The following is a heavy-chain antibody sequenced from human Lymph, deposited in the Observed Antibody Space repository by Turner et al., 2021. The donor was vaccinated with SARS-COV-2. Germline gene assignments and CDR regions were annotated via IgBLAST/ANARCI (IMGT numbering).Heavy chain of an antibody. J-gene: IGHJ6*02. Sequence: QVQLQESGPGLVKPSETLSLTGTVSGGSLSSYFWSWIRQPPGKGLELIGYIYYVGITNYNPSLKSRVTISVDTSKNQCSLRLSSVTAADTAVYYCARDRTSYGDYWAGYYYGMDVWGQGTTVTVSS. CDR1: GGSLSSYF. D-gene: IGHD4-17*01. CDR2: IYYVGIT. V-gene: IGHV4-59*13. CDR3: ARDRTSYGDYWAGYYYGMDV.